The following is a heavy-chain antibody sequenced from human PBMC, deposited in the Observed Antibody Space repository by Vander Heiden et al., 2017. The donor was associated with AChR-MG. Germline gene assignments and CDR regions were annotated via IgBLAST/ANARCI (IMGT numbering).Heavy chain of an antibody. J-gene: IGHJ4*02. CDR2: INHSGST. CDR1: GGSFSGYY. CDR3: ARSIPDYYDSSGYYYSPFDY. Sequence: QVQLQQWGAGLLKPSETLSLTCAVYGGSFSGYYWSWIRQPPGTGLEWIGEINHSGSTNYNPSLKSRVTISVDTSKNQFSLKLSSVTAADTAVYYCARSIPDYYDSSGYYYSPFDYWGQGTLVTVSS. V-gene: IGHV4-34*01. D-gene: IGHD3-22*01.